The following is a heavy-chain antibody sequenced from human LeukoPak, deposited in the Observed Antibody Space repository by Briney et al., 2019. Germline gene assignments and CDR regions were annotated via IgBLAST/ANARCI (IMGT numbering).Heavy chain of an antibody. Sequence: PSQTLSLTCTVSGGSISSGDYYWSWIRQPPGKGLEWIGYIYYSGSTNYNPSLKSRVTISVDTSKNQFSLKLGSVTAADTAVYYCARVVPAPRNWFDPWGQGTLVTVSS. CDR2: IYYSGST. V-gene: IGHV4-30-4*01. CDR3: ARVVPAPRNWFDP. CDR1: GGSISSGDYY. J-gene: IGHJ5*02. D-gene: IGHD2-2*01.